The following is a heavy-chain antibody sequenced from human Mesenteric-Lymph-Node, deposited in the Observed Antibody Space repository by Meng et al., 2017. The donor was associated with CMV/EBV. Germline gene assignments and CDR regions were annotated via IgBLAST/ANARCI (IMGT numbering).Heavy chain of an antibody. J-gene: IGHJ4*02. CDR1: GYTYTDYN. CDR2: INPKSGVT. Sequence: ASVKVSCKASGYTYTDYNLHWVRQATGQGLEWMGWINPKSGVTNFAQRFQGRVTMTRDTSITTVYMEVTTLRPDDTAVYYCATLYKWDLLDYWGQGTLVTVSS. V-gene: IGHV1-2*02. CDR3: ATLYKWDLLDY. D-gene: IGHD1-26*01.